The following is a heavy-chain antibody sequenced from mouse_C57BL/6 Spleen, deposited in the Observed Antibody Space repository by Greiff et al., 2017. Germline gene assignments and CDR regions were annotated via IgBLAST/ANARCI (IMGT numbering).Heavy chain of an antibody. V-gene: IGHV1-82*01. Sequence: QVQLQQSGPELVKPGASVTISCKASCYAFSSSWMNWVKQRPGKGLEWIGLIYPGDGDTNYNGQFKGQATMAADNSSSTAYMELISLTSEDSAVYFGARQLRLRKEIRYARDYWGQGTSVTVSS. D-gene: IGHD3-2*02. CDR1: CYAFSSSW. J-gene: IGHJ4*01. CDR2: IYPGDGDT. CDR3: ARQLRLRKEIRYARDY.